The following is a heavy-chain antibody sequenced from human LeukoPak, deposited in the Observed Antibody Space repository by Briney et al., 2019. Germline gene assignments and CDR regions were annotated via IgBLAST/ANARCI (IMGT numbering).Heavy chain of an antibody. V-gene: IGHV3-30*02. D-gene: IGHD3-22*01. CDR1: GFTFSSYA. CDR2: IRYDGNIK. CDR3: AKGRYYGSSGYPIDF. J-gene: IGHJ4*02. Sequence: GGSLRLSCAASGFTFSSYAMHWVRQAPGKGLEWVAFIRYDGNIKYFADSVKGRFTISRDTSKNTLYLQMNSLRAEDTAVYYCAKGRYYGSSGYPIDFWGQGTLVTVSS.